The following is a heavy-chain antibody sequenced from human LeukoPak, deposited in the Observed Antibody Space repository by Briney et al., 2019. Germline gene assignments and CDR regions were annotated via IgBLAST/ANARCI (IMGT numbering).Heavy chain of an antibody. CDR2: IYTSGST. CDR1: GGSISSGSYY. Sequence: SETLSLTCAAAGGSISSGSYYWSWLRQPAGQGLAWIGRIYTSGSTNYNPFRKTPVTISVDTSKNQFSLKLSSVTAADTAVYYCATADSPDYYYYYYMDVWGKGTTVTVSS. D-gene: IGHD2-21*01. V-gene: IGHV4-61*02. CDR3: ATADSPDYYYYYYMDV. J-gene: IGHJ6*03.